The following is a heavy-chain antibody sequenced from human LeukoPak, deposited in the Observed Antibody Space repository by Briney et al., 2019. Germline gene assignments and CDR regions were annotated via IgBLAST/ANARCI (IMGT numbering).Heavy chain of an antibody. CDR3: ATGPYSSSWSYYYYYMDV. V-gene: IGHV1-8*01. Sequence: ASVKVSCKASGYTFTSYDINWVRQATGQGLEWMGWMNSNSGNTGYAQKFQGRVTMTRNTSISTAYMELSSLRSEDTAVYYCATGPYSSSWSYYYYYMDVWGKGTTVTVSS. D-gene: IGHD6-13*01. J-gene: IGHJ6*03. CDR1: GYTFTSYD. CDR2: MNSNSGNT.